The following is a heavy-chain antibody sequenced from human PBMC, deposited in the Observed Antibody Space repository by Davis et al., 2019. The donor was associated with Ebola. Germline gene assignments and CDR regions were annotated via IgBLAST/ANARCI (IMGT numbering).Heavy chain of an antibody. J-gene: IGHJ3*02. CDR2: INWNGGST. D-gene: IGHD3-22*01. CDR3: ARVRPDSSGYYRDAFDI. V-gene: IGHV3-20*04. CDR1: GFTFDDYG. Sequence: GGSLRLSCAASGFTFDDYGMSWVRQAPGKGLEWVSGINWNGGSTGYADSVKGRFTISRDNAKNSLYLQMNSLRAEDTALYYCARVRPDSSGYYRDAFDIWGQGTMVTVSS.